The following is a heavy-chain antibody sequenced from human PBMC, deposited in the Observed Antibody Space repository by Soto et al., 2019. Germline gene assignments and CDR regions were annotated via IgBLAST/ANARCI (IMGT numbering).Heavy chain of an antibody. CDR1: GFTFSSYA. J-gene: IGHJ2*01. CDR2: ISGSGGST. CDR3: ANGRRVWWDKLGWYFDL. D-gene: IGHD2-21*01. Sequence: GGSLRLSCAASGFTFSSYAMSWVRQAPGKGLEWVSAISGSGGSTYYADSVKGRFTISRDNSKNTLYLQMNSLRAEDTAVYYCANGRRVWWDKLGWYFDLWGRGTLVTVSS. V-gene: IGHV3-23*01.